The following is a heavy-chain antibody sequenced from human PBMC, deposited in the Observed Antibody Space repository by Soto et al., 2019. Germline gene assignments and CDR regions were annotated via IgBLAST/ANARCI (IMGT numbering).Heavy chain of an antibody. Sequence: QVQLVQSGAEVKKPGSSVKVSCKASGGTFSSYAISWVRQAPGQGPEWMGGIIPIFGTANYAQKFQGRVTIAADESTSTAYMELSSLRSEDTAVYYCARERYNPTVGATTITDYWGQGTLVTVSS. CDR1: GGTFSSYA. D-gene: IGHD1-26*01. CDR2: IIPIFGTA. CDR3: ARERYNPTVGATTITDY. J-gene: IGHJ4*02. V-gene: IGHV1-69*01.